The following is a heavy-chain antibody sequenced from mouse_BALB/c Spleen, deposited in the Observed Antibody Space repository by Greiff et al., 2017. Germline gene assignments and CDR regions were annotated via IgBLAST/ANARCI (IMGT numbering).Heavy chain of an antibody. CDR3: ARSDYRYVMDY. J-gene: IGHJ4*01. CDR2: IAPGSGST. CDR1: GYTFTSYW. V-gene: IGHV1S41*01. D-gene: IGHD2-14*01. Sequence: DLVKPGASVKLSCKASGYTFTSYWINCIKQRPGQGLEWIGRIAPGSGSTYYNEMFKGKATLTVDTSSSTAYIQLSSLSSEDSAVYFCARSDYRYVMDYWGQGTSVTVSS.